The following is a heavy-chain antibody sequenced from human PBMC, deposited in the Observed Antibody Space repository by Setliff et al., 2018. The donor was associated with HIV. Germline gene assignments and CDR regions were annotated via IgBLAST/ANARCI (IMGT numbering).Heavy chain of an antibody. Sequence: AGGSLRLSCAASGFTFSTYSMNWVRQAPGKGLEWVSSISSSSRSKYYADSVKGRFTISRDNAKNTLYLQMNSLRVEDTAVYYCAKDVCSGAYCYAYYYYGMDVWGQGTMVTVSS. CDR1: GFTFSTYS. D-gene: IGHD2-15*01. CDR3: AKDVCSGAYCYAYYYYGMDV. CDR2: ISSSSRSK. V-gene: IGHV3-21*01. J-gene: IGHJ6*02.